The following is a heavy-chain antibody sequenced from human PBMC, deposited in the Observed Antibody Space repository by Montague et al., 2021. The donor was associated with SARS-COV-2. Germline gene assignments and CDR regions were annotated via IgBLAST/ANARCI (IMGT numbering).Heavy chain of an antibody. CDR3: VRGREYSSSAGFDY. Sequence: SETLSLTCTVSGGSISSYYWSWIRQPPGKGLEWIGYIYYSGSTNXXPSLKSRVTISVDTSKNQFSLKLSSVTAADTAVYYCVRGREYSSSAGFDYWGQGTLVTVSS. CDR2: IYYSGST. CDR1: GGSISSYY. D-gene: IGHD6-6*01. J-gene: IGHJ4*02. V-gene: IGHV4-59*01.